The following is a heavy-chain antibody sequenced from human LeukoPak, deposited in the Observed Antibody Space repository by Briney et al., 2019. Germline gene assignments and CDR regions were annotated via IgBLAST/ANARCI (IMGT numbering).Heavy chain of an antibody. CDR1: GFTFDDYA. J-gene: IGHJ4*02. CDR2: ISWNSGSI. CDR3: AKDTNTVVITTDY. Sequence: GGSLRLSCAASGFTFDDYAMHWVRQAPGKGLEWVSGISWNSGSIGYADSVKGRFTISRDNAKNSLYLQMNSLRAEDTALYYCAKDTNTVVITTDYWGQGTLVTVSS. D-gene: IGHD3-22*01. V-gene: IGHV3-9*01.